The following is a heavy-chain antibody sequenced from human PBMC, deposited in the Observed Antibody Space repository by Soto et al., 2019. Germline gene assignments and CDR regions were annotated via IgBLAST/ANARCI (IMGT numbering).Heavy chain of an antibody. J-gene: IGHJ4*02. CDR1: GYTFNTYY. V-gene: IGHV1-46*02. CDR3: ARGGHIAVVTASFDN. Sequence: QVQLVQSGAEVRKPGASVKVSCKPSGYTFNTYYLHWLRQAPGQALEWLGVTPPSAGGTTFAQKFLGRVTGTRDTSTTPVFMELSSLRSDDRTVYYCARGGHIAVVTASFDNWGQGTLVTVSS. D-gene: IGHD2-21*02. CDR2: TPPSAGGT.